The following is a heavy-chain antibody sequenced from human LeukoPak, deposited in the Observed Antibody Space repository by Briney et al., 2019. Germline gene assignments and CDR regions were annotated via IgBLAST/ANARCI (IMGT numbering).Heavy chain of an antibody. CDR3: ARDRNYDFWSGYPPYYMDV. CDR2: ISAYNGNT. D-gene: IGHD3-3*01. CDR1: GDTFTSYG. J-gene: IGHJ6*03. V-gene: IGHV1-18*01. Sequence: ASVKVSCKASGDTFTSYGISWVRQAPGQGLEWMGWISAYNGNTNYAQKLQGRVTMTTDTSTSTAYMELRSLRSDDTAVYYCARDRNYDFWSGYPPYYMDVWGKGTTVTVSS.